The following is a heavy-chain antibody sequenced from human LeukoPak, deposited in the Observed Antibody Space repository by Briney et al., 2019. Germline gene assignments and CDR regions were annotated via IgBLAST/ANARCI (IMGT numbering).Heavy chain of an antibody. CDR2: ISTNSSNI. D-gene: IGHD3-22*01. CDR1: GFTFSTYA. J-gene: IGHJ6*02. CDR3: ARGGSGYGDYYYSYGMDV. V-gene: IGHV3-48*02. Sequence: GGSLRLSCAASGFTFSTYAMNWVRQAPGKGLEWVSYISTNSSNIYYADSVKGRFTISRDNAKNSLYLQMNSLRDEDTAVYYCARGGSGYGDYYYSYGMDVWGQGTTVTVSS.